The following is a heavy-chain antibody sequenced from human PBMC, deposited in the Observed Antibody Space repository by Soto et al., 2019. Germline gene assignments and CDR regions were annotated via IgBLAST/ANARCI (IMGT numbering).Heavy chain of an antibody. D-gene: IGHD1-1*01. V-gene: IGHV1-46*01. CDR1: GYTFTSYY. CDR3: ARDRRDGYNYHYFDY. Sequence: QVQLVQSGAEVKKPGASVKVSCKASGYTFTSYYMHWVRQAPGQGLEWMGIINPSGGSTSYAQKSQGRVTMTRDTSTSTVYMELSSLRSEDTAVYYCARDRRDGYNYHYFDYWGQGTLVTVSS. CDR2: INPSGGST. J-gene: IGHJ4*02.